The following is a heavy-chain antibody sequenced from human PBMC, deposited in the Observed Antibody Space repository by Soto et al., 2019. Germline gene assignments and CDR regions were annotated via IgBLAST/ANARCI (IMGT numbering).Heavy chain of an antibody. CDR3: AKGPYYYDSSGYYPFDY. D-gene: IGHD3-22*01. CDR1: GFNFNIFA. J-gene: IGHJ4*02. CDR2: ISGGGGST. Sequence: PGGSLRLSCAASGFNFNIFAMNWVRQAPGKGLEWVSGISGGGGSTYYADSVKGRFTISRDNSKDTLYLQMNSLRAEDTAVYYCAKGPYYYDSSGYYPFDYWGQGTLVTVSS. V-gene: IGHV3-23*01.